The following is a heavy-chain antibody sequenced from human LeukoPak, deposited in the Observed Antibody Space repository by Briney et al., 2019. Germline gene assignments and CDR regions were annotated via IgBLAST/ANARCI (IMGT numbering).Heavy chain of an antibody. D-gene: IGHD3-3*01. J-gene: IGHJ4*02. CDR3: ARWRGAQSEFEY. CDR1: GFTFSTYW. V-gene: IGHV3-7*01. Sequence: GGSLRLSCTASGFTFSTYWMSWVRQAPGKGLELVANIKQDGSEKEYVDSVKGRFTISRDNAKNSLYLQMIGLRAEDTAVYYCARWRGAQSEFEYWGQGTLVTVSS. CDR2: IKQDGSEK.